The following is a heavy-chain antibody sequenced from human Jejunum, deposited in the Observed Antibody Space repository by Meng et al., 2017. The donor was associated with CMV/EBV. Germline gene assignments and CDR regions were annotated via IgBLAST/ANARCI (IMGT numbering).Heavy chain of an antibody. J-gene: IGHJ6*02. D-gene: IGHD4-23*01. CDR2: ISWNSDRI. CDR3: AKDVGAYAGFET. V-gene: IGHV3-9*01. CDR1: VFDLDDFA. Sequence: VGLVFDLDDFAVHWVRQVPVKGLEWVSSISWNSDRIDYAGPVKGRFTISRDNAKNSLYVQMNSLKPEDTALYFCAKDVGAYAGFETWGQGTTVTVSS.